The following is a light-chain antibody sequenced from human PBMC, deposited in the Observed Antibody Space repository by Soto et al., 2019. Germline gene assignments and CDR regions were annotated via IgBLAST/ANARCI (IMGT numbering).Light chain of an antibody. Sequence: EIVMTQSPVTLSVSPGERATLSCRASQNISRSLAWYQQKPGQAPRLLIYDSFNRATGIPARFSGSGSGTDFTLTISSLEPEDFAVYYCQHRNNWPPTFGQGTRLEIK. CDR1: QNISRS. J-gene: IGKJ5*01. CDR3: QHRNNWPPT. CDR2: DSF. V-gene: IGKV3-11*01.